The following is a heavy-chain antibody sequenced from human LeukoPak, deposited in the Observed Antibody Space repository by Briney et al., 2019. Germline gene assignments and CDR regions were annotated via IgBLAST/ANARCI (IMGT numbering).Heavy chain of an antibody. J-gene: IGHJ4*02. CDR2: ISSSGSTI. Sequence: GGSLRLSCAASGFTFSSYEMNWVRQAPGKGLEWVSYISSSGSTIYYADSVKGRFTFSRDNAKNSLYLQMNSLRAEDTAVYFCARGRFGVSGYDSPFDYWGQGSLVTVSS. V-gene: IGHV3-48*03. CDR1: GFTFSSYE. CDR3: ARGRFGVSGYDSPFDY. D-gene: IGHD5-12*01.